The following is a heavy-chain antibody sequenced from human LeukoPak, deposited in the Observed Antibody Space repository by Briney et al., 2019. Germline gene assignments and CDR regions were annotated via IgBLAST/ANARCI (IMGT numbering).Heavy chain of an antibody. J-gene: IGHJ4*02. Sequence: ASVKVSCKASGYTFTDYYMHWVRQAPGQGLEWMGWINPNSGGTNFAQKFQGRVAMTRDTSISTAYLELGSMRSDDTAVYFCARARWQLVPYFDSWGQGTLVTVSS. CDR3: ARARWQLVPYFDS. CDR1: GYTFTDYY. V-gene: IGHV1-2*02. D-gene: IGHD6-6*01. CDR2: INPNSGGT.